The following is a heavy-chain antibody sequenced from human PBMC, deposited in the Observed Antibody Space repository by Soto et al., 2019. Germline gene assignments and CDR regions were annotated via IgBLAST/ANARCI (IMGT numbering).Heavy chain of an antibody. CDR1: GGTFSSYT. D-gene: IGHD5-12*01. CDR2: IIPILGIA. CDR3: AKTYSGYAGHYYYMDV. J-gene: IGHJ6*03. Sequence: ASVKVSCKASGGTFSSYTISWVRQAPGQGLEWMGRIIPILGIANYAQKFQGRVTITADKSTSTAYMELSSLRSEDTAVYYCAKTYSGYAGHYYYMDVWGKGTTVTVSS. V-gene: IGHV1-69*02.